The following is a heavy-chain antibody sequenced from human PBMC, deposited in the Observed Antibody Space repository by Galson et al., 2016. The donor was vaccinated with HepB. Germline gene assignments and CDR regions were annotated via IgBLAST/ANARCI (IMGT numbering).Heavy chain of an antibody. J-gene: IGHJ4*02. V-gene: IGHV5-51*01. CDR3: ATLRGTYGDYDY. CDR2: IYVGDSDT. CDR1: DYSFTRYW. Sequence: QSGAEVKKPGESLKISCQGFDYSFTRYWVGWVRQMPGKGLEWMGIIYVGDSDTRYSPSFQGQVTTSVDKSISTAYLQWSSLKASDTAMYYCATLRGTYGDYDYWGQGTLVTVSS. D-gene: IGHD4-17*01.